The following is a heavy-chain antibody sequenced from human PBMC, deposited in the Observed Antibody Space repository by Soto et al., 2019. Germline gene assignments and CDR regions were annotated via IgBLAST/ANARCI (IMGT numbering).Heavy chain of an antibody. D-gene: IGHD2-21*02. V-gene: IGHV4-31*03. CDR2: IYYSGST. CDR3: ARVCGGDCHYGMDV. Sequence: QVQLQESGPGLVKPSQTLSLTCTVSGGFISSGGYYWSWIRQHPGKDLEWIGYIYYSGSTYYNPSLKSRVTISVDTSKNQFSLKLSSVTAADTAVYYCARVCGGDCHYGMDVWGQGTTVTVSS. J-gene: IGHJ6*02. CDR1: GGFISSGGYY.